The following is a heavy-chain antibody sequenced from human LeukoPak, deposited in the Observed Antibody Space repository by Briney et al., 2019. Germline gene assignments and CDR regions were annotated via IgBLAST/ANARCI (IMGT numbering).Heavy chain of an antibody. V-gene: IGHV4-4*07. D-gene: IGHD3-22*01. CDR1: GGSISSYY. CDR2: IYTSGST. J-gene: IGHJ3*02. Sequence: SETLSLTCTVSGGSISSYYWSWIRRPGGKGLEWIGRIYTSGSTNYNPSLKSRVTMSVDTSKNQFSLKLSSVTAADTAVYYCARDMGYDSSGYYSYDAFDIWGQGTMVTVSS. CDR3: ARDMGYDSSGYYSYDAFDI.